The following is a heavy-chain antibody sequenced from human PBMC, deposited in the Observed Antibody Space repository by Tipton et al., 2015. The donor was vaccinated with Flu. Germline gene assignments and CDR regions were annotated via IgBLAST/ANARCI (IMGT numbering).Heavy chain of an antibody. Sequence: SLRLSCSVFGFKFGEYAVSWVRQAPGKGLEWVSFIRARSFGGTTEHAASVKGRFAISRDDSKSIAYLQMNSLTTDDTAVYYCTRTVEGAFDIWGQGTMVTVSS. CDR2: IRARSFGGTT. V-gene: IGHV3-49*04. CDR1: GFKFGEYA. CDR3: TRTVEGAFDI. J-gene: IGHJ3*02.